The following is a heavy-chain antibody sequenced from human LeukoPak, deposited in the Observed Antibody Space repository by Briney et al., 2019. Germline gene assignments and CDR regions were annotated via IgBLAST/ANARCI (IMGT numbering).Heavy chain of an antibody. CDR3: ARDGARIAAAGKLGY. CDR1: GYTFTSYG. J-gene: IGHJ4*02. D-gene: IGHD6-13*01. Sequence: VASVTVSCKASGYTFTSYGISWVRQAPGQGLEWMGWISAYNGNTNYAQKLQGRVTMTTDTSTSTAYMELRSLRSDDTAVYYCARDGARIAAAGKLGYWGQGTLVTVSS. V-gene: IGHV1-18*01. CDR2: ISAYNGNT.